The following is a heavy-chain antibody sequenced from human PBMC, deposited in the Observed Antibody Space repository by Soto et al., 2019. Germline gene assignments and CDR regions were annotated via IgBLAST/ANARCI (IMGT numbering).Heavy chain of an antibody. CDR2: MNPNSGNT. CDR3: ARALPRTIFGVVTDPYNWFDP. D-gene: IGHD3-3*01. J-gene: IGHJ5*02. V-gene: IGHV1-8*01. CDR1: GYTFTSYD. Sequence: GASVKVSCKASGYTFTSYDINWVRHATGQGLEWMGWMNPNSGNTGYAQKFQGRVTMTRNTSKSTAYMELSSLRSEDTAVYYCARALPRTIFGVVTDPYNWFDPWGRGTLVTVSS.